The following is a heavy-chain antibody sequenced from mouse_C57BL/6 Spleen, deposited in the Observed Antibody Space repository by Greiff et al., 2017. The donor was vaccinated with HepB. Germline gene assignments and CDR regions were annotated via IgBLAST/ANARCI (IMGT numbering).Heavy chain of an antibody. Sequence: EVKVVESGGGLVKPGGSLKLSCAASGFTFSDYGMHWVRQAPEKVLEWVAYISSGSSTIYYADTVKGRFTISRDNAKNTLFLQMTSLRSEDTAMYYCASPRYYGYAMDYWGQGTSVTVSS. D-gene: IGHD1-1*01. CDR1: GFTFSDYG. CDR3: ASPRYYGYAMDY. V-gene: IGHV5-17*01. J-gene: IGHJ4*01. CDR2: ISSGSSTI.